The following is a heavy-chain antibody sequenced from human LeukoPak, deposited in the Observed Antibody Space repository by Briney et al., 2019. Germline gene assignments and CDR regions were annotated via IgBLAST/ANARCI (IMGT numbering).Heavy chain of an antibody. Sequence: ASVKVSCKASGYAFPSYYIHWVRQAPGQGLGGMGIIDPNGGSTSYAQNFQGRVTMTRDTSTSTAYMELSSLRSEDTAVYYCARNDYDGDDAFDIWGQGTMVTVSS. CDR3: ARNDYDGDDAFDI. D-gene: IGHD4-17*01. CDR2: IDPNGGST. V-gene: IGHV1-46*01. CDR1: GYAFPSYY. J-gene: IGHJ3*02.